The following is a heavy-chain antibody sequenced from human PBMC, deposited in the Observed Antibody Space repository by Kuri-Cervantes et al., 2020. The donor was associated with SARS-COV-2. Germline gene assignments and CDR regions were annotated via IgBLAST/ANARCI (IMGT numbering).Heavy chain of an antibody. Sequence: GESLKISCAASGFTVSSNYMSWDRQAPGKGLEWVPVIYSGGSTYYADSVKGRFTISRDNSKNTLYLQMNSLRAEDTAVYYCAGRDGSGSPAHYYYYYYMDVWGKGTTVTVSS. D-gene: IGHD3-10*01. J-gene: IGHJ6*03. V-gene: IGHV3-53*01. CDR1: GFTVSSNY. CDR3: AGRDGSGSPAHYYYYYYMDV. CDR2: IYSGGST.